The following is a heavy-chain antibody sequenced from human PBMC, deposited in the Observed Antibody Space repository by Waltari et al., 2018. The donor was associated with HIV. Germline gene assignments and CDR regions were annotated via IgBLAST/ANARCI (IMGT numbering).Heavy chain of an antibody. V-gene: IGHV2-5*01. CDR3: AHTLGYCSGGTLAQGCWLY. Sequence: QITLKESGPTLVKPTQTLTLTCTFSGFSLSTTGVGVAWIRQSPGKALEWLALIYWNDDKRYSPSLKSRPTITKDTSKNQVVLRMTNVDPVDTAAYYCAHTLGYCSGGTLAQGCWLYWGQGTLVTVSS. CDR1: GFSLSTTGVG. CDR2: IYWNDDK. J-gene: IGHJ4*02. D-gene: IGHD2-15*01.